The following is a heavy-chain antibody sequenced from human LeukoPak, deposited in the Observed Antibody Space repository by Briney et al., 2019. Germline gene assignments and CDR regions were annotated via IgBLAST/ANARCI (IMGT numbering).Heavy chain of an antibody. D-gene: IGHD3-10*01. V-gene: IGHV1-18*01. CDR1: GYTFTSYG. CDR3: ARVYSTNYYGSGDRPFLFDY. Sequence: ASVKVSCKASGYTFTSYGFSWVRQAPGQGLEWMGWISTYYGNTNYAQKLQDRVTMTQETSTSTAYMELTSLRSDDTAVYYCARVYSTNYYGSGDRPFLFDYWGQGTVVTVSS. CDR2: ISTYYGNT. J-gene: IGHJ4*02.